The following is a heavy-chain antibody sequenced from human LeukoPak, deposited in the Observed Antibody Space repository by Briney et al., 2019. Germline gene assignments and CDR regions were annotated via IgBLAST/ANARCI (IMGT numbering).Heavy chain of an antibody. CDR2: INQDGTEK. CDR1: GFTFTTYW. CDR3: ARLSAMVRGPEDIYYFEY. V-gene: IGHV3-7*01. J-gene: IGHJ4*02. D-gene: IGHD3-10*01. Sequence: GGSLRLSCAASGFTFTTYWMSWVRQLPGKGLEWVANINQDGTEKYYVDSVKGRFTISRDIAKKSLYLQMNSLRAEDTAVYYCARLSAMVRGPEDIYYFEYWGQGTLVTVSS.